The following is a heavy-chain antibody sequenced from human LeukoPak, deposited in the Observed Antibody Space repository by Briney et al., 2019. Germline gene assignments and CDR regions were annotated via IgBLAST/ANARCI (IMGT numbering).Heavy chain of an antibody. CDR2: IYYSGST. J-gene: IGHJ4*02. CDR1: GGSISSSSYY. D-gene: IGHD3-3*01. Sequence: PSETLSLTCTVSGGSISSSSYYWGWIRQPPGKGLEWIGSIYYSGSTNYNPSLKSRVTISVDTSKNQFSLKLSSVTAADTAVYYCARETYDFWSGYLYYFDYWGQGTLVTVSS. CDR3: ARETYDFWSGYLYYFDY. V-gene: IGHV4-39*07.